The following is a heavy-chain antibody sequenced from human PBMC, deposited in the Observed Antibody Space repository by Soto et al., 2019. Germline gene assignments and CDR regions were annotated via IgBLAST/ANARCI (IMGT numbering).Heavy chain of an antibody. CDR3: ARAKTSGWSYFDY. CDR2: ISSSGNYI. Sequence: PGGSLRVSCAASGFTFSNYGRNWVRQAPGKGLEWVSSISSSGNYIYYADSVRGRFTISRDNAKNSLYLQMNSLRAEDTAVYYCARAKTSGWSYFDYWGQGTLVTVSS. CDR1: GFTFSNYG. J-gene: IGHJ4*02. V-gene: IGHV3-21*01. D-gene: IGHD6-19*01.